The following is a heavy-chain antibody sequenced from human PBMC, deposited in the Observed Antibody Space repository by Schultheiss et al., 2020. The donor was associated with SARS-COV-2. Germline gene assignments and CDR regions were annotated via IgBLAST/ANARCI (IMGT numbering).Heavy chain of an antibody. CDR2: INPNSGGT. CDR1: GYTFTSYD. Sequence: ASVKVSCKASGYTFTSYDINWVRQATGHGLEWMGWINPNSGGTNYAQKFQGRVTMTRDTSISTAYMELSRLRSDDTAVYYCARPIEQLGRMNYYYYYYGMDVWGQGTTVTVSS. V-gene: IGHV1-2*02. J-gene: IGHJ6*02. D-gene: IGHD6-6*01. CDR3: ARPIEQLGRMNYYYYYYGMDV.